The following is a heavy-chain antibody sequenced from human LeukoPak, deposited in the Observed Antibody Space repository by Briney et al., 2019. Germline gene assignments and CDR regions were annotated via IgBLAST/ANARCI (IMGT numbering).Heavy chain of an antibody. J-gene: IGHJ5*02. CDR2: ISAYNGNT. CDR1: GYTFTNYG. V-gene: IGHV1-18*01. D-gene: IGHD2-2*01. Sequence: ASVKVSCKASGYTFTNYGISWVRQAPGQGLEWMGWISAYNGNTNYAQKLQGRVTMTTDTSTSTAYMELRSLRSDDTAVYYCARAPRGDVVVPEASSFDRWGQGTLVTVSS. CDR3: ARAPRGDVVVPEASSFDR.